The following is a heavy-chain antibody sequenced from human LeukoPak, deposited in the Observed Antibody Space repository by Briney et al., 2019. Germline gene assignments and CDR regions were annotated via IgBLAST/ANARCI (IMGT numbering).Heavy chain of an antibody. CDR3: ARDTLGEGEDANYAVYYFDY. CDR2: IKQDGNEK. Sequence: SGGSLRLSCAASGFTVSSNYMSWVRQAPGKGLEWVANIKQDGNEKYYADSVKGRFTISRDNGKNSLDLQMNSLRADDTAFYYCARDTLGEGEDANYAVYYFDYWGQGTVVTVSS. V-gene: IGHV3-7*01. CDR1: GFTVSSNY. J-gene: IGHJ4*02. D-gene: IGHD4/OR15-4a*01.